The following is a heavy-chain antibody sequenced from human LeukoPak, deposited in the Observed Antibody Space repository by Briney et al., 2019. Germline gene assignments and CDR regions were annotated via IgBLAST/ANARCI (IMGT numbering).Heavy chain of an antibody. CDR3: ARGPTPYYDFWSGYYYGYYFDY. CDR2: MNPNSGNT. Sequence: ASVKVSCKASGYTFTSYDINWVRQATGQGLEWMGWMNPNSGNTGYAQKFQGRVTITRDPSISTAYMELSSLRSEDTAVYYCARGPTPYYDFWSGYYYGYYFDYWCQGALVTVSS. D-gene: IGHD3-3*01. CDR1: GYTFTSYD. V-gene: IGHV1-8*01. J-gene: IGHJ4*02.